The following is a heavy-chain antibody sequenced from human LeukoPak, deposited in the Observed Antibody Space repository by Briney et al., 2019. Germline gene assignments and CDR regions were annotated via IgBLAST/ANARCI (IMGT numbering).Heavy chain of an antibody. Sequence: GGSLRLSCAASGFTFSNYAMTWVRQAPGKGLEWVSAVSGSGAIAYYTDSVKGRFTISRDNAKNSLYLQMNSLRAEDTAVYYCAREVAVAGSFDYWGQGTLVTVSS. CDR3: AREVAVAGSFDY. CDR2: VSGSGAIA. J-gene: IGHJ4*02. V-gene: IGHV3-23*01. CDR1: GFTFSNYA. D-gene: IGHD6-19*01.